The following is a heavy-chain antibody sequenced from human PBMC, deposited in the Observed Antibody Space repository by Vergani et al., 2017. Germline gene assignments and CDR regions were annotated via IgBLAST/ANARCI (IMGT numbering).Heavy chain of an antibody. CDR2: IRNKAYGGTT. CDR3: SRGRGYSFGYSDY. J-gene: IGHJ4*02. V-gene: IGHV3-49*04. CDR1: GFTFSSYG. D-gene: IGHD5-18*01. Sequence: EVQLLQSGGGVIQPGGSVRLSCAASGFTFSSYGMHWVRQAPGKGLEWVAFIRNKAYGGTTEYAASVKGRFTISRDDSKRLAYLQLSGLKTEDTAVYFCSRGRGYSFGYSDYWGQGTLVTVSS.